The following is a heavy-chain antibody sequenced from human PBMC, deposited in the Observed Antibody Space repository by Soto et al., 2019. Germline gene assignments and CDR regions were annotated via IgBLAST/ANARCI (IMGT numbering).Heavy chain of an antibody. D-gene: IGHD5-12*01. V-gene: IGHV4-34*01. J-gene: IGHJ4*02. CDR1: GGSFSGYY. Sequence: SETLSLTCAVYGGSFSGYYWSWIRQPPGKGLEWIGEINHSGSTNYNPSLKSRVTISVDTSKTQFSLKLSSVTAADTAVYYCARGRWLRSSFDYWGQGTLVPVSP. CDR2: INHSGST. CDR3: ARGRWLRSSFDY.